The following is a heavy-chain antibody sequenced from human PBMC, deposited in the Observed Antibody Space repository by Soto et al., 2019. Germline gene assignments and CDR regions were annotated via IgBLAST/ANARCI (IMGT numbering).Heavy chain of an antibody. Sequence: QVQLVQSGAEVKKPGSSVKVSCKASGGTFSSYTISWVRQAPGQGLEWMGRIIPILGIANYAQKFQGRVTITADKSTSTAYMELSSLRSEDTAVYYCVRGYYGSGRIHYYYMDVWGKGTTVTVSS. CDR3: VRGYYGSGRIHYYYMDV. D-gene: IGHD3-10*01. CDR2: IIPILGIA. V-gene: IGHV1-69*02. CDR1: GGTFSSYT. J-gene: IGHJ6*03.